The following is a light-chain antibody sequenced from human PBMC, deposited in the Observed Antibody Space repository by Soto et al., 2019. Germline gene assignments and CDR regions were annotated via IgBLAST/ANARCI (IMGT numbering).Light chain of an antibody. Sequence: DIQMTQSPSSLSASVGDRVTITCRASQGISNYLAWYQQKPGKVPKLLIYAASTLQSGVPSRFSGSGSGTALTLSISSLQPEHGGTYHCQKYNAARRVFRQGTNVQSK. CDR2: AAS. V-gene: IGKV1-27*01. CDR1: QGISNY. CDR3: QKYNAARRV. J-gene: IGKJ1*01.